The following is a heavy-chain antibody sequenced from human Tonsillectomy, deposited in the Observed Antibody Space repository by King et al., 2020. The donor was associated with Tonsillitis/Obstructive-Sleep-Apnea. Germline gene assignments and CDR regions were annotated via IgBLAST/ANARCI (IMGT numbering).Heavy chain of an antibody. V-gene: IGHV4-59*01. CDR1: GGSISSYY. Sequence: QLQESGPGLVKPSETLSLTCTVSGGSISSYYWSWIRQPPGKGLEWIGYIYYSGNTNYNPSLKSRVTISVDTSKNQFSLKLRSVTAADTAVYYCARDMVLEAGGDAFDIWGQGTMVTVSS. CDR2: IYYSGNT. J-gene: IGHJ3*02. CDR3: ARDMVLEAGGDAFDI. D-gene: IGHD2-8*01.